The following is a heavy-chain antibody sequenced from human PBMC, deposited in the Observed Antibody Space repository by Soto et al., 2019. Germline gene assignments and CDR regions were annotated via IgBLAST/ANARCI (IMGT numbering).Heavy chain of an antibody. J-gene: IGHJ6*02. V-gene: IGHV3-21*01. CDR2: ISSSSSYI. D-gene: IGHD6-19*01. Sequence: GVSLGLSCSSSGFPFCSYRMNVFRQSPGTGREWVSSISSSSSYIYYADSVKGRFTISRDNAKNSLYLQMNSLRAEDTAVYYCAREGIAVAGLYYYYGMDVWRQGNTVTVS. CDR1: GFPFCSYR. CDR3: AREGIAVAGLYYYYGMDV.